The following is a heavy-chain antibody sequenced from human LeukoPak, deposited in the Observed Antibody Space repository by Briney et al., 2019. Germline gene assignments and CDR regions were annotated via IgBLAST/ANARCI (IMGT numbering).Heavy chain of an antibody. CDR3: ARDKEIVLMVYAIRYYYYGMDV. V-gene: IGHV1-18*01. CDR2: ISAYNGNT. CDR1: GYTFTSYG. J-gene: IGHJ6*02. Sequence: ASVKVSCKASGYTFTSYGISWVRQAPGQGLEWMGWISAYNGNTNYAQKLQGRVTMTTDTSTSTAYMELSRLRSDDTAVYYCARDKEIVLMVYAIRYYYYGMDVWGQGTTVTVSS. D-gene: IGHD2-8*01.